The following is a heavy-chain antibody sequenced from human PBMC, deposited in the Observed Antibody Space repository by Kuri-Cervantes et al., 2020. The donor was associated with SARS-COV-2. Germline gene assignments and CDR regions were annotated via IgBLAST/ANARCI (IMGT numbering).Heavy chain of an antibody. CDR3: ARTHPLHGVNSGPYFDY. Sequence: SCAVSGVSVSDGTYYWSWIRQPAGKGLEWIGRIYTNGNTNYNPSLKSRVTMSVDTYKNQFSLRLTSVTAADTAVYYCARTHPLHGVNSGPYFDYWGQGTLDTVSS. CDR2: IYTNGNT. J-gene: IGHJ4*02. CDR1: GVSVSDGTYY. D-gene: IGHD4-23*01. V-gene: IGHV4-61*02.